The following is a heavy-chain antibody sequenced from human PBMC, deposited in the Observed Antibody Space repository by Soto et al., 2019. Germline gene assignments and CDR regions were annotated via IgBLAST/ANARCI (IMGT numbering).Heavy chain of an antibody. Sequence: SETLSLTCTVSGGSISSYYWSWIRQPPGKGLEWIGYIYYSGSTNYNPSLKSRVTISVDTSKNQFSLKLSSVTAADTAVYYCARGLYYDFWSGYYTSDYYYYYMDVWGKGTTVTVSS. CDR3: ARGLYYDFWSGYYTSDYYYYYMDV. V-gene: IGHV4-59*01. CDR2: IYYSGST. J-gene: IGHJ6*03. D-gene: IGHD3-3*01. CDR1: GGSISSYY.